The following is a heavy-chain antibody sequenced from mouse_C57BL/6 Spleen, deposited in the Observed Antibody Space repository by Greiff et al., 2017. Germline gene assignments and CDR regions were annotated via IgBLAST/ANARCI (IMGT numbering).Heavy chain of an antibody. CDR3: AAQATFDY. J-gene: IGHJ2*01. D-gene: IGHD3-2*02. V-gene: IGHV1-82*01. Sequence: QVQLKQSGPELVKPGASVKISCKASGYSFSSSWMNWVKQRPGKGLEWIGRIYPGDGDTNYNGKFKGKATLTADKSSSTAYMQLSSLTSEDSAVYFCAAQATFDYWGQGTTLTVSS. CDR1: GYSFSSSW. CDR2: IYPGDGDT.